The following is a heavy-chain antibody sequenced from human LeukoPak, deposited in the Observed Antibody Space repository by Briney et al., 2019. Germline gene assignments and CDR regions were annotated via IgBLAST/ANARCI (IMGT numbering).Heavy chain of an antibody. J-gene: IGHJ4*02. CDR3: ARGRVRGIVGANYFDY. CDR1: GFTFSSYE. CDR2: ISSSGSTI. V-gene: IGHV3-48*03. D-gene: IGHD1-26*01. Sequence: GGSLRLSCAASGFTFSSYEMNWVRQAPGKGLEWVSYISSSGSTIYYADSVKGRFTISRDNAKNSLYLQMNSLRAEDTAVYYCARGRVRGIVGANYFDYWGQGTLVTVSS.